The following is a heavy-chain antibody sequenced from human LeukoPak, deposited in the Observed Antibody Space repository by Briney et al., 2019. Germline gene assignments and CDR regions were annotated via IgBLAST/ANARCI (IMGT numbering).Heavy chain of an antibody. CDR1: GFTFSSYW. J-gene: IGHJ4*02. V-gene: IGHV3-7*01. CDR2: IEPAGSAT. CDR3: GRFGYVAAVDS. Sequence: PGGSLRLSCTASGFTFSSYWMTWVRQAPGKGLEWVANIEPAGSATYYVDSVKGRFTISRDNAKNLLYLQMNSLRAEDSALYHCGRFGYVAAVDSWGQGALVTVSS. D-gene: IGHD2-15*01.